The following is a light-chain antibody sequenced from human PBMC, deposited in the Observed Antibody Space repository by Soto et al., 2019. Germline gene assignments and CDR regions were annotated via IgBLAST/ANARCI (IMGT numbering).Light chain of an antibody. CDR3: SSYTSSSTPYV. CDR1: SSDVGGYNY. J-gene: IGLJ1*01. V-gene: IGLV2-14*01. Sequence: QSALTQPASVSGSPGQSITISCTGTSSDVGGYNYVSWYQQHPGKAPKLMIYDVTNRPSGVSNRLSGSKSGNTASLTISGLQAEDEADYYGSSYTSSSTPYVFGTGTKVTVL. CDR2: DVT.